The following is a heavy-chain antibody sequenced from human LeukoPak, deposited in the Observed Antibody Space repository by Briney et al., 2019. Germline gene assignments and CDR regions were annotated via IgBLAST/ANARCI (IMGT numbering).Heavy chain of an antibody. Sequence: SETLSLTCTVSGGSISSSSYYWGWIRQPPGKGLEWIGSIYYSGSTYYNPSLKSRVTISVDTSKNQFSLKLSSVTAADTAVYYCARVSALYWYFDLWGRGTLVTVSS. CDR2: IYYSGST. J-gene: IGHJ2*01. CDR1: GGSISSSSYY. V-gene: IGHV4-39*07. CDR3: ARVSALYWYFDL.